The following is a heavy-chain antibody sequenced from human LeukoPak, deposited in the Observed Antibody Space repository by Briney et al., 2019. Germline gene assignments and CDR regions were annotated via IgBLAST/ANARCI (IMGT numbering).Heavy chain of an antibody. CDR3: ARSNYYYDSSGYYYYYYMDV. J-gene: IGHJ6*03. CDR2: IYSSGST. CDR1: GGSISSYY. Sequence: SETLSLTCTVSGGSISSYYWSWIRQPPGKGLEWIGYIYSSGSTSYNPSLKSRVTISVDTSKNQFSLKLSSVTAADTAVYYCARSNYYYDSSGYYYYYYMDVWGKGTTVTVSS. V-gene: IGHV4-59*01. D-gene: IGHD3-22*01.